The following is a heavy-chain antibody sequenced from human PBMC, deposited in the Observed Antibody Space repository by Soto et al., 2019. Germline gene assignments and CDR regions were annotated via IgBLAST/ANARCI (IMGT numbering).Heavy chain of an antibody. J-gene: IGHJ4*02. V-gene: IGHV3-73*02. Sequence: EVQLVESGGGLVQPGGSLKLSCAASGFTFSGAAIHWVRQASGKGLEWVGRIRSKAKDYATAYTESVKGRFTISRDDSKYPAYLQMNSLKTDDTAMYYCSTLGEWGSDSGYWGQGTLVTVSS. CDR2: IRSKAKDYAT. CDR1: GFTFSGAA. D-gene: IGHD3-16*01. CDR3: STLGEWGSDSGY.